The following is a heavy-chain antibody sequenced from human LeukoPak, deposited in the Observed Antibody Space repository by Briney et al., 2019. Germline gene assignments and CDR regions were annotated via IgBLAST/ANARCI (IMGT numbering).Heavy chain of an antibody. CDR3: ARVGPEDAFDI. J-gene: IGHJ3*02. Sequence: SETLSLTCAVSGGSISSGGYSWSWIRQPPGKGLEWIGYIYHSGSTYYNPSLKSRVTVSVDRSKNQFSLKLSSVTAADTAVYYCARVGPEDAFDIWGQGTMVTVSS. CDR1: GGSISSGGYS. CDR2: IYHSGST. V-gene: IGHV4-30-2*01.